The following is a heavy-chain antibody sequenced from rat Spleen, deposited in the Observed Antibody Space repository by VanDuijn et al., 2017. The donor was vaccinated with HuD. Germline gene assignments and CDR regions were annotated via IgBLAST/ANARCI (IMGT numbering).Heavy chain of an antibody. CDR1: GFTFNYYW. V-gene: IGHV2-19*01. J-gene: IGHJ3*01. CDR3: TRSYGGYSQHWFAY. CDR2: LWGDGST. Sequence: VQLVESGGGLVLPGRSLKLSCVTSGFTFNYYWMTWIRQPPGKGLEWMGGLWGDGSTDYNSTLKSRLSISRDTSKSQVFLKMNSLQTDDTAIYCCTRSYGGYSQHWFAYWGQGTLVTVSS. D-gene: IGHD1-11*01.